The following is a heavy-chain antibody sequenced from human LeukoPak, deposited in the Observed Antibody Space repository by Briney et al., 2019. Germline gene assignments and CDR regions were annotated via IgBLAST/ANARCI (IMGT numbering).Heavy chain of an antibody. V-gene: IGHV1-8*03. CDR2: MNPNSGNT. CDR3: ARVPLDYSNYMGYYYYYMDV. J-gene: IGHJ6*03. D-gene: IGHD4-11*01. CDR1: GYTFTSYD. Sequence: ASVKVSCKASGYTFTSYDINWVRQATGQGLEWMGWMNPNSGNTGYAQKLQGRVTITRNTSISTAYMELSSLRSEDTAVYYCARVPLDYSNYMGYYYYYMDVWGKGTTVTVSS.